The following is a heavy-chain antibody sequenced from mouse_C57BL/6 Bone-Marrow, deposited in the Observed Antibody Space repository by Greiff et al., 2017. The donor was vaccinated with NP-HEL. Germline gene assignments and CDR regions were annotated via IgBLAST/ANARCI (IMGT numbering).Heavy chain of an antibody. J-gene: IGHJ2*01. CDR2: IWSGGST. D-gene: IGHD2-10*01. CDR1: GFSLTSYG. V-gene: IGHV2-2*01. Sequence: VQLQESGPGLVQPSQSLSITCTVSGFSLTSYGVHWVRQSPGKGLEWLGVIWSGGSTDYNAAFIYRLSISKDNSKSQVFFKMNILQADDTAIYYCARKNPYYYFDYWGQGTTLTVSS. CDR3: ARKNPYYYFDY.